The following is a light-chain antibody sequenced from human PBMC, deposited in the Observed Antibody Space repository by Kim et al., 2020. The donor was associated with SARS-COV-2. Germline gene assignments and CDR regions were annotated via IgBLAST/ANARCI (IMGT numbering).Light chain of an antibody. V-gene: IGLV2-14*01. J-gene: IGLJ3*02. Sequence: QSVLTQPASVSGSPGQSITISCTGTSSDIGAYNYVSWCQQHPGKAPKLMIFDVSKRPSGVSSRFSGSKSANTASLTISGLQAEDEADYYCSSYTISNTWVFGGGTKVTVL. CDR2: DVS. CDR3: SSYTISNTWV. CDR1: SSDIGAYNY.